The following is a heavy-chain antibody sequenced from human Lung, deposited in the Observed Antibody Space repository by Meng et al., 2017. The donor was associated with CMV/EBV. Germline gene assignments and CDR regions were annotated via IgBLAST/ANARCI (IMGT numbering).Heavy chain of an antibody. Sequence: SXTLSLXCTVSGGSITSGNYYWTWIRRHPGKGLEWIGFIYHGGSTDYNPTLKSRLTISVDTSKNQFSLKLSSVTAADATVYYCARDRFSSTGTTYLRFGMDVXGQGXTVTVSS. V-gene: IGHV4-31*03. CDR2: IYHGGST. D-gene: IGHD1-7*01. J-gene: IGHJ6*02. CDR1: GGSITSGNYY. CDR3: ARDRFSSTGTTYLRFGMDV.